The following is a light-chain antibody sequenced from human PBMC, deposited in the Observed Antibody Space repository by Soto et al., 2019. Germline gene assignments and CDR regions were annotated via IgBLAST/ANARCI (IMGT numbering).Light chain of an antibody. V-gene: IGKV2-28*01. Sequence: DVVMTQSPLSLPVTPGEPASISCNSSQRLLHSNGYNYLDWYLQRPGQSPQLLVYLGSNRASGVPDRFSGSGSDTDFTLKITRVEAEDVGVYYCMQALQSPRTFGQGTKLEIK. CDR3: MQALQSPRT. CDR1: QRLLHSNGYNY. J-gene: IGKJ2*01. CDR2: LGS.